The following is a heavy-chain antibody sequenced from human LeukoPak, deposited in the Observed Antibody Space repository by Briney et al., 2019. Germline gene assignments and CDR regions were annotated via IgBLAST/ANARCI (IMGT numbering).Heavy chain of an antibody. CDR3: AKEGSSSSNFDY. J-gene: IGHJ4*02. D-gene: IGHD6-6*01. CDR2: ISGSGGST. CDR1: GFTFSSHA. V-gene: IGHV3-23*01. Sequence: GGSLRLSCAASGFTFSSHAMNWVRQAPGKGLEWVSAISGSGGSTYYADSVKGRFTISRDNSKNTLYLQMNSLRVVDTAVYYCAKEGSSSSNFDYWGQGTLVTVSS.